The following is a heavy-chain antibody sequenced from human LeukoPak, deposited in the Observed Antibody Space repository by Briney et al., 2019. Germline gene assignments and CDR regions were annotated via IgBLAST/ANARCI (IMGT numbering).Heavy chain of an antibody. CDR2: ISPSGTDI. J-gene: IGHJ4*02. CDR3: ARSEYSYDNRGYWYVDS. V-gene: IGHV3-21*06. D-gene: IGHD3-22*01. Sequence: GGSLRLSCASSGFTFSNFGMNWVRQAPGRGLEWVSSISPSGTDISYTDSVKGRFTISRDNAHNSLYLQMNSLRTEDTAVYFCARSEYSYDNRGYWYVDSWGQGVLVTVFS. CDR1: GFTFSNFG.